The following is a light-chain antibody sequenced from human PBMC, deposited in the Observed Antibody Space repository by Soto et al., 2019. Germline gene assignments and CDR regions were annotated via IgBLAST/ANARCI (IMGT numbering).Light chain of an antibody. J-gene: IGKJ4*01. CDR3: QQRSNWPRAIT. CDR1: QSVSSY. Sequence: EIVLTQSPATLSLSPGERATLSCRASQSVSSYLAWYQQKPGQAPRLLIYDASNRATGIPVRFSGSGSGTDFTLTISSLEPEDFAVYYGQQRSNWPRAITFGGGTKVEIK. CDR2: DAS. V-gene: IGKV3-11*01.